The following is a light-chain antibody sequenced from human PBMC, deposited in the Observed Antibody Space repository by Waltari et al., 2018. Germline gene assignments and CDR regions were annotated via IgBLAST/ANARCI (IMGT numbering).Light chain of an antibody. J-gene: IGLJ2*01. CDR3: SSRELSGHVV. V-gene: IGLV3-19*01. CDR1: FLRTYN. Sequence: SSDLTQDPDVSVALGQTVRITCQGHFLRTYNGTWCRQKPGQAPELVIYGKNNRPSGIPDRFSASSSENTASLIITGAQAEDEADYYCSSRELSGHVVFGGGTRLTVL. CDR2: GKN.